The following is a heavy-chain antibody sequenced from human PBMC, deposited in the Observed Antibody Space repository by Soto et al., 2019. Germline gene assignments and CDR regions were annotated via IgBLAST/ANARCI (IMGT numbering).Heavy chain of an antibody. J-gene: IGHJ5*02. CDR1: GFTFSSYA. V-gene: IGHV3-23*01. CDR3: AKDRSDAQTLSPFDP. Sequence: EVQLLESGGGLVQPGGSLRLSCAASGFTFSSYAMSWVRQAPGKGLEWVSAISGSGGSTYYADSVKGRFTISRDNSKNTLYLQMTSLRAEDTAVYYCAKDRSDAQTLSPFDPWGQGTLVTVSS. CDR2: ISGSGGST.